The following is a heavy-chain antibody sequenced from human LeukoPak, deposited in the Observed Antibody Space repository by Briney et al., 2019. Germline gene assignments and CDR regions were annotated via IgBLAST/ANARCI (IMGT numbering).Heavy chain of an antibody. D-gene: IGHD6-13*01. CDR1: GGSFSGYY. V-gene: IGHV4-34*01. J-gene: IGHJ4*02. Sequence: SETLSLTCAVYGGSFSGYYWSWIRQPPGKGLEWIGEINHSGSTNYNPSLKSRVTISADTSKNQFSLKLSSVTAADTAVYYCARGYSSSWYQYWGQGTLVTVSS. CDR2: INHSGST. CDR3: ARGYSSSWYQY.